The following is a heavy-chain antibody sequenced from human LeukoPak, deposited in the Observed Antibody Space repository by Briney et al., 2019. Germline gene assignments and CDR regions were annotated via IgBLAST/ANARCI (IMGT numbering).Heavy chain of an antibody. CDR3: AKDWTGSRDY. V-gene: IGHV3-23*01. CDR1: EFTVSSYA. D-gene: IGHD1-14*01. CDR2: TSGSGGST. Sequence: GGSLRLSCAASEFTVSSYAMSWVRQAPGKGLEWVSATSGSGGSTYYADSVKGRFTISRDNSKNTLYLQMNSLRAEDTAVYYCAKDWTGSRDYWGQGTLVTVSS. J-gene: IGHJ4*02.